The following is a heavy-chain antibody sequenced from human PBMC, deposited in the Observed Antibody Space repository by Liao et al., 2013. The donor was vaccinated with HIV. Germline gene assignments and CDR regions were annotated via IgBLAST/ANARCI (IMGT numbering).Heavy chain of an antibody. J-gene: IGHJ4*02. CDR2: IYNRGST. Sequence: QVQLQESGPGLVKPSETLSLTCSVSGGPISNYYWSWIRQPPGKGLEWIGYIYNRGSTDYNPSLQSRVTISVDTSKNQFSLRLTSVTAADTALYYCARGKWLVRHYYFDYWGQGTLVTVSS. CDR3: ARGKWLVRHYYFDY. D-gene: IGHD6-19*01. CDR1: GGPISNYY. V-gene: IGHV4-59*01.